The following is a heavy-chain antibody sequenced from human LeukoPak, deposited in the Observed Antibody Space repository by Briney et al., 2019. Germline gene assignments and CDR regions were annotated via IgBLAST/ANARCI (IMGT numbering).Heavy chain of an antibody. CDR3: ARSCRDGYRDFDY. CDR2: IYPGDSDT. V-gene: IGHV5-51*01. D-gene: IGHD5-24*01. CDR1: GYSFTSYW. J-gene: IGHJ4*02. Sequence: NHGESLKISCKGSGYSFTSYWIGWVRQMPGKGLEWMGIIYPGDSDTRYSPSFQGQVTISADKSISTAYLQWSSLKASDTAMYYCARSCRDGYRDFDYWGQGTLFTVSS.